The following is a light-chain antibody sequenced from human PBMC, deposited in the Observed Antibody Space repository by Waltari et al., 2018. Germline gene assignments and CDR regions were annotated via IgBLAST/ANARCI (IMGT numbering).Light chain of an antibody. J-gene: IGLJ1*01. CDR1: SSDVGGYNY. V-gene: IGLV2-14*03. CDR3: NSYTSSRTRV. Sequence: QSALTQPASVSGSPGQSITISCTGTSSDVGGYNYVSWYQQHPGKAPKLMIYDVSNRRSGVSNRVSGSKSANTASLTISGLQAEDEADYYCNSYTSSRTRVFGTGTRVTVL. CDR2: DVS.